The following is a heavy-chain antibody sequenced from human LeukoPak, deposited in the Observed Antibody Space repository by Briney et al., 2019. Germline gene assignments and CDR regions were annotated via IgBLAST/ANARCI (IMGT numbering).Heavy chain of an antibody. CDR3: VAAYSSPLRGVIITLSGY. D-gene: IGHD3-10*01. CDR1: GFTFRRYG. V-gene: IGHV3-23*01. J-gene: IGHJ4*02. CDR2: IYSGGST. Sequence: GGSLRLSCAASGFTFRRYGMIWVRQAPGKGLECVSVIYSGGSTYSADSVKGRFTISRDNSRNMVYLQMSSLRAEDTAVYYCVAAYSSPLRGVIITLSGYWGQGTLVTVSS.